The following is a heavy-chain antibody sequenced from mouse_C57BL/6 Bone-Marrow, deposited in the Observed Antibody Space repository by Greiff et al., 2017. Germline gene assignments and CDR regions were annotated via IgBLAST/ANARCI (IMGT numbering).Heavy chain of an antibody. J-gene: IGHJ2*01. CDR2: IDPSDSYT. D-gene: IGHD1-1*01. CDR3: ARQKHHYYGSTYFDY. V-gene: IGHV1-50*01. CDR1: GYTFTSYW. Sequence: QVQLQQPGAELVKPGASVKLSCKASGYTFTSYWMQWVKQRPGQGLEWIGEIDPSDSYTNYNQKFKGKATLTVDTSSSTAYMQLSSLTSEDSAVYYCARQKHHYYGSTYFDYWGQGTTLTVSS.